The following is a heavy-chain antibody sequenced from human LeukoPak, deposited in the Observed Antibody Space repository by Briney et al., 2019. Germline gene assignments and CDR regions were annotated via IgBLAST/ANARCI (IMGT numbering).Heavy chain of an antibody. CDR1: GFTFSSYG. CDR3: ARDGGSYYYYGMDV. D-gene: IGHD3-3*01. V-gene: IGHV3-21*01. Sequence: GGSLRLSCAASGFTFSSYGMYWVRQAPGKGLEWVSSISSSSSYIYYADSVKGRFTISRDNAKNSLYLQMNSLRAEDTAVYYCARDGGSYYYYGMDVWGQGTTVTVSS. CDR2: ISSSSSYI. J-gene: IGHJ6*02.